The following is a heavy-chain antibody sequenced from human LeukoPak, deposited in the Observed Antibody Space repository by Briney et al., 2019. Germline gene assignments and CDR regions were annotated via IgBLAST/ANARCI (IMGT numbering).Heavy chain of an antibody. CDR2: IYTSGST. CDR1: GGSISSYY. Sequence: NPSETLSLTCTVSGGSISSYYWSWIRQPPGKGLERIGYIYTSGSTNYNPSLKSRVTISVDTSKNQFSLKLSSVTAADTAVYYCARSAEWELPGLDYWGQGTLVTVSS. CDR3: ARSAEWELPGLDY. J-gene: IGHJ4*02. V-gene: IGHV4-4*09. D-gene: IGHD1-26*01.